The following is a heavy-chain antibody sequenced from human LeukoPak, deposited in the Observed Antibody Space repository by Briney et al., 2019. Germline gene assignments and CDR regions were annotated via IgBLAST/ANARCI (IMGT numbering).Heavy chain of an antibody. J-gene: IGHJ4*02. D-gene: IGHD5-24*01. V-gene: IGHV4-59*01. CDR3: ARGARREGYNFDY. CDR2: IYYSGST. CDR1: GGSFSGYY. Sequence: SETLSLTCAVYGGSFSGYYWSWIRQPPGKGLEWMGYIYYSGSTNYNPSLKSRVTISVDTSKNQFSLKLSSVTAADTAIYHCARGARREGYNFDYWGQGTLVTVSS.